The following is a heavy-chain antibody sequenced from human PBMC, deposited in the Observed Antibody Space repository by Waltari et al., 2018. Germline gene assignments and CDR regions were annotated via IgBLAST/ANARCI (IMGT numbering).Heavy chain of an antibody. Sequence: QVQLQQWGAGLLKPSETLSLTCAVYGGSFSGSSWSWIRQPPGKGLEWIGEINHSGSTNYNPSLKSRVTISVDTSKNQFSLKLSSVTAADTAVYYCARGKMKQWLVFAYFDYWGQGTLVTVSS. D-gene: IGHD6-19*01. CDR1: GGSFSGSS. CDR2: INHSGST. V-gene: IGHV4-34*01. CDR3: ARGKMKQWLVFAYFDY. J-gene: IGHJ4*02.